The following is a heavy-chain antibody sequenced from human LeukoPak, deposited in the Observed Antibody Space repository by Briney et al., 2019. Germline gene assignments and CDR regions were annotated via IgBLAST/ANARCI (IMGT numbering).Heavy chain of an antibody. CDR3: ARGSGSSGWDYYMDV. V-gene: IGHV3-23*01. Sequence: GGSLRLSCAASGFTFSSYGMSWVRQAPGKGLEWVSAISGSGGSTYYADSVKGRFTISRDNSKNTLYLQMNSLRAEDTAVYYCARGSGSSGWDYYMDVWGKGTTVTVSS. J-gene: IGHJ6*03. D-gene: IGHD6-19*01. CDR2: ISGSGGST. CDR1: GFTFSSYG.